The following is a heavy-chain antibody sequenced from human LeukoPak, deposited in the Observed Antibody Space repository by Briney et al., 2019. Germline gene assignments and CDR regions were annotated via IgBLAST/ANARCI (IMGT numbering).Heavy chain of an antibody. V-gene: IGHV4-34*01. CDR1: GGSFSGYY. Sequence: SETLSLTCAVYGGSFSGYYWSWIRQPLGKGLEWIGEINHSGSTNYNPSLKSRVTISVDTSKNQFSLKLSSVTAADTAVYYCARGGQPSGYDGEGIDYWGQGTLVTVSS. D-gene: IGHD5-12*01. CDR2: INHSGST. CDR3: ARGGQPSGYDGEGIDY. J-gene: IGHJ4*02.